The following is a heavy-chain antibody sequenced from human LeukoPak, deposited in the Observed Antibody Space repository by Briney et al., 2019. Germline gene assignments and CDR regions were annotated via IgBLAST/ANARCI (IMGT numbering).Heavy chain of an antibody. CDR2: ISAYNGNT. Sequence: ASVKVSCKASGYTFTSYGISWVRQAPGQGLEWMGWISAYNGNTNYAQKLQGRVTMTTDTSTSTAYMELRSLRPDDTAVYYCARVVAAAGYYYYYGMDVWGQGTTVTVSS. J-gene: IGHJ6*02. D-gene: IGHD6-13*01. V-gene: IGHV1-18*01. CDR3: ARVVAAAGYYYYYGMDV. CDR1: GYTFTSYG.